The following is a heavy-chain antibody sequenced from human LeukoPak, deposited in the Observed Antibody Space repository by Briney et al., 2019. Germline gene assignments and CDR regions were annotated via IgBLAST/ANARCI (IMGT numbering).Heavy chain of an antibody. D-gene: IGHD6-19*01. CDR3: ARRSSGWNIWYFDL. V-gene: IGHV5-51*01. CDR1: GYSFTTYW. J-gene: IGHJ2*01. CDR2: IYPGDSDT. Sequence: GESLKISCKGAGYSFTTYWISWGRQMPGKGLEWMGIIYPGDSDTRYSPSFQGQVTISADKSISTAYLQWSSLKASDTAMYYCARRSSGWNIWYFDLWGRGTLVTVSS.